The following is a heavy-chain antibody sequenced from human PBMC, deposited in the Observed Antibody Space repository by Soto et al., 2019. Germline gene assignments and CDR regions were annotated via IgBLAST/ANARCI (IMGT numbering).Heavy chain of an antibody. J-gene: IGHJ5*02. CDR2: INNDGGGT. CDR1: GFTFSSYW. CDR3: ARDLPHNWFDP. V-gene: IGHV3-74*01. Sequence: PGGSLRLSCAASGFTFSSYWMHWVRQAPGKGLEWVSRINNDGGGTTYADSVKGRFTISRDNAKNTLYLQMNSLRADDTAVYYCARDLPHNWFDPWGLGTLVTVSS.